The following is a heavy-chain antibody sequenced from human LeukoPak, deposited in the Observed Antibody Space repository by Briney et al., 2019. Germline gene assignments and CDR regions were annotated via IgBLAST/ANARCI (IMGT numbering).Heavy chain of an antibody. CDR3: TRLRDEWFDP. V-gene: IGHV1-69*01. Sequence: SVKLSCNASGATFNTYAVSWERQAPGQGLEWMGGIIPIFGTANYAQKFQGRVKITADESTNTAYITLSSLASEDTAVYYCTRLRDEWFDPWGQGTLVTVSS. D-gene: IGHD4-17*01. J-gene: IGHJ5*02. CDR1: GATFNTYA. CDR2: IIPIFGTA.